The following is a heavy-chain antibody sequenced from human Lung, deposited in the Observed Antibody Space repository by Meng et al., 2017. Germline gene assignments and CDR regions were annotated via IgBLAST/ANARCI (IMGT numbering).Heavy chain of an antibody. CDR2: ISGSGST. D-gene: IGHD3-16*02. V-gene: IGHV4-4*07. Sequence: QVQLQRSGPGLVKPSETLSLTCSVSDDSISDYYWTWVRQSAGKGLEWIGRISGSGSTNYSPSLNSRIAMSVDTSKKQISLTLTSVTAADTAVYYCARGRGPHIVGHWGQGTLVTVSS. CDR1: DDSISDYY. J-gene: IGHJ1*01. CDR3: ARGRGPHIVGH.